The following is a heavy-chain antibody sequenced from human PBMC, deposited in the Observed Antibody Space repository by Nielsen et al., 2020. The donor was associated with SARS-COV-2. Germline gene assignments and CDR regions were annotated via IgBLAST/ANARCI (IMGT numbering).Heavy chain of an antibody. CDR3: ARDRPGAGWYFDY. J-gene: IGHJ4*02. V-gene: IGHV4-34*01. D-gene: IGHD6-19*01. Sequence: SETLSLTCAVYGGSFSGYYWSWIRQPPGKGLEWIGEINHSGSTNYNPSLKSRVITSVDTSKNLFSLKLSSVTAADTAVYYCARDRPGAGWYFDYWGQGTLVTVSS. CDR2: INHSGST. CDR1: GGSFSGYY.